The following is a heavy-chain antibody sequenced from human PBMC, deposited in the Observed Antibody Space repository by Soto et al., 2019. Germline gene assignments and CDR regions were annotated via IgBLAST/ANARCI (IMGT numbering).Heavy chain of an antibody. CDR2: IIPILGIA. Sequence: APGQGNEWMGRIIPILGIANYAQKFQGRVTITADKSTSTAYMELSSLRSEDTAVYYCARYDKDTDPMSFWGQGTAVPVS. V-gene: IGHV1-69*02. CDR3: ARYDKDTDPMSF. D-gene: IGHD5-18*01. J-gene: IGHJ6*02.